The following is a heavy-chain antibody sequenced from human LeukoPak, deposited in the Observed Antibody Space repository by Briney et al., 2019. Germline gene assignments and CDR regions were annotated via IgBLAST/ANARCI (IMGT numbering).Heavy chain of an antibody. J-gene: IGHJ6*03. V-gene: IGHV1-8*01. CDR2: MNPNSGNT. CDR1: GYTFTSYD. Sequence: ASVKVSCKASGYTFTSYDINWMRQAAEQGLEWMGWMNPNSGNTGYAQRFQGRVTMTKNTSITTAYMELSSLRSEDTAVYFCARALSWTSESYYYMDVWGKGTTVTVSS. D-gene: IGHD3/OR15-3a*01. CDR3: ARALSWTSESYYYMDV.